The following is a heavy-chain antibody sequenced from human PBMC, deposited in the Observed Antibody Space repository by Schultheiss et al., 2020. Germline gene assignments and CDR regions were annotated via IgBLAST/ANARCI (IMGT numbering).Heavy chain of an antibody. V-gene: IGHV4-59*01. CDR1: GGSISSYY. Sequence: SATLSLTCTVSGGSISSYYWSWIRQPPGKGLEWIGYIYYSGSTNYNPSLKSRVTISVDTSKNQFSLKLSSVTAADTAVYYCASSSIYYYYGMDVWGQGTTVTVSS. J-gene: IGHJ6*02. CDR3: ASSSIYYYYGMDV. D-gene: IGHD6-13*01. CDR2: IYYSGST.